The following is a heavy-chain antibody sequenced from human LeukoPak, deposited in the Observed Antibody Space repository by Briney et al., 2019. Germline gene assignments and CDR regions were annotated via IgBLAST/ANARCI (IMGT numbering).Heavy chain of an antibody. CDR3: AKGYYDYVWGSYYFDY. D-gene: IGHD3-16*01. J-gene: IGHJ4*02. Sequence: GGSLRLSCAASGFTFSSYAMSWVRQAPGKGLEWLSAISGSGGSTYYADSVKGRFTISRDNSRDTLYLQMNNLRAEDTAVYYCAKGYYDYVWGSYYFDYWGQGTLVTVSS. V-gene: IGHV3-23*01. CDR2: ISGSGGST. CDR1: GFTFSSYA.